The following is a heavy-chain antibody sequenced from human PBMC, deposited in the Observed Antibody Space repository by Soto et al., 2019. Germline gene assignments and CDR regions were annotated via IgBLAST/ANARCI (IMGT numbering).Heavy chain of an antibody. CDR1: GFTFSSYG. CDR3: AKDPSAYGDSVPSFDY. CDR2: ISYDGSNK. D-gene: IGHD4-17*01. Sequence: QVQLVESGGGVVQPGRSLRLSCAASGFTFSSYGMHWVRQAPGKGLEWVAVISYDGSNKYYADSVKGRFTISRDNSKNTLYLQMNSLRAEDTAVYYCAKDPSAYGDSVPSFDYWGQGTLVTVSS. J-gene: IGHJ4*02. V-gene: IGHV3-30*18.